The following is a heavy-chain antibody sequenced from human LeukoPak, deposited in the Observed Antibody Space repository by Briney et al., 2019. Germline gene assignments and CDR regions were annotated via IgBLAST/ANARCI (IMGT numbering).Heavy chain of an antibody. CDR1: GLIFSNYG. V-gene: IGHV3-30*02. CDR2: IPYDGSNK. CDR3: AKVAYSSGWSPGYFQH. Sequence: GGPLRLPCAASGLIFSNYGMHGPRQAPDKGLEWVAFIPYDGSNKYYVDSVKGRFTISRDNSKNTLYLQMNSLRAEDTAVYYCAKVAYSSGWSPGYFQHWGQGTLVTVSS. J-gene: IGHJ1*01. D-gene: IGHD6-19*01.